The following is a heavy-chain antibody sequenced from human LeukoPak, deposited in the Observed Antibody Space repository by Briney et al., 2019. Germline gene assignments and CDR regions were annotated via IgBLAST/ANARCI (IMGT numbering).Heavy chain of an antibody. CDR1: GFAFDDYG. Sequence: PGGSLRLFCAASGFAFDDYGMSWVRQAPGKGLEWVSGINWNGGSTGYADSVKGRFTISRDNAKNSLYLQMNSLRAEDTALYYCARDFYYYDSSGYYYWGQGTLVTVSS. D-gene: IGHD3-22*01. CDR2: INWNGGST. V-gene: IGHV3-20*04. CDR3: ARDFYYYDSSGYYY. J-gene: IGHJ4*02.